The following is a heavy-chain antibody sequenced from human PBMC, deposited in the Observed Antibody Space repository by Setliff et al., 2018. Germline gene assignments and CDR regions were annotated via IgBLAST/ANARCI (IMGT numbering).Heavy chain of an antibody. CDR3: ARGCSGGSCPGALDF. Sequence: LSLTCAVYGGSSSGYYWSWIRQPPGKGLEWVSHISMSGGTIYYADSGKGRFAISRDNAKNSLFLEMDSLRGEDTAVYYCARGCSGGSCPGALDFWGQGTMVTVSS. V-gene: IGHV3-11*04. CDR1: GGSSSGYY. CDR2: ISMSGGTI. D-gene: IGHD2-15*01. J-gene: IGHJ3*01.